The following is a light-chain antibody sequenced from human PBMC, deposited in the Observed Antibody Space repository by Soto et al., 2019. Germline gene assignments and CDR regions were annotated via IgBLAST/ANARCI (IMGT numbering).Light chain of an antibody. CDR1: QGISNY. V-gene: IGKV1-27*01. CDR2: AAS. Sequence: DIQMTPSPSTLPASVGATVTITCWASQGISNYLAWYQQKPGKVPKLLIYAASTLQSGVPSRFSGSGSGTDFTLTISSLPPEDVATYYYQKYNSAPWTFGRGTKVDIK. CDR3: QKYNSAPWT. J-gene: IGKJ1*01.